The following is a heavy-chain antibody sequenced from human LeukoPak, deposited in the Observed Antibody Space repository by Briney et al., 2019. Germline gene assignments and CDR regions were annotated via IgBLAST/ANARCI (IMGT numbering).Heavy chain of an antibody. V-gene: IGHV1-46*01. J-gene: IGHJ4*02. CDR2: IYPRDGST. Sequence: GASVEVSCKASGYSFTSNYIHWVRQAPGQGLEWMGMIYPRDGSTSYAQKFQGRVTVTRDTSTSTVHMELSGLRSEDTAVYYCARDQEGFDYWGQGTVVTVSS. CDR3: ARDQEGFDY. CDR1: GYSFTSNY.